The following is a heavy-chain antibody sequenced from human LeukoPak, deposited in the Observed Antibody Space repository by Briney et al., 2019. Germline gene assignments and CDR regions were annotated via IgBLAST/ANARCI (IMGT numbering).Heavy chain of an antibody. V-gene: IGHV3-7*01. CDR1: GLTFNHYW. CDR3: ARSSEVAAAAHDY. CDR2: IKQDGSQI. J-gene: IGHJ4*02. D-gene: IGHD6-13*01. Sequence: GGSLRLSCAAYGLTFNHYWMSWVRQAPGKGLEWLANIKQDGSQIYYVDSVKGRFTTSRDNAKNSLYLQMNSLRAEDTAVYYCARSSEVAAAAHDYWGQGTLVTVSS.